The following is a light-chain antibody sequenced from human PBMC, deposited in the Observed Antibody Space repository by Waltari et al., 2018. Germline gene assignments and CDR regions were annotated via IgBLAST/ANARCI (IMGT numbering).Light chain of an antibody. CDR2: RAS. Sequence: EIVMTQSPASLSVSPGDRVTLSCRASQSVGTSLAWYQQRPGRAPRLLVERASTRASDIPARFSGSGSGTDFTLSISTLQSEDFAVYYCQQYDDWPRTFGQGTKVEIK. V-gene: IGKV3-15*01. J-gene: IGKJ1*01. CDR1: QSVGTS. CDR3: QQYDDWPRT.